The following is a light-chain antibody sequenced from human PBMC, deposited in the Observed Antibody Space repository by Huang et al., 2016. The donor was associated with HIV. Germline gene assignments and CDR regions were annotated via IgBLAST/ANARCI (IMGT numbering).Light chain of an antibody. Sequence: EIVMTQSPVTLSVSPGEGAPLSCRASQSVYSSLAWYQQRPGQAPRVLIYGASTRAPGIPARFSGSGSGTEFTLTISSLQSEDFAVYYCQQYNIWPLTFGPGTKVDIK. CDR1: QSVYSS. CDR2: GAS. V-gene: IGKV3-15*01. CDR3: QQYNIWPLT. J-gene: IGKJ3*01.